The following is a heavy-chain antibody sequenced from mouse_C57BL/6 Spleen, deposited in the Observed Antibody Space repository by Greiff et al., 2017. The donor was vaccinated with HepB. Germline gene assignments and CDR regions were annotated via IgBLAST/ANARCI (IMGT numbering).Heavy chain of an antibody. CDR1: GYTFTDYE. Sequence: VQLQQSGAELVRPGASVTLSCKASGYTFTDYEMHWVKQTPVHGLEWIGAIDPETGGTAYNQKFKGKAILTADKSSSTAYMELRSLTSEDSAVYYCTCPTMVTEYPVFDYWGQSTTLTVSS. CDR2: IDPETGGT. CDR3: TCPTMVTEYPVFDY. D-gene: IGHD2-2*01. J-gene: IGHJ2*01. V-gene: IGHV1-15*01.